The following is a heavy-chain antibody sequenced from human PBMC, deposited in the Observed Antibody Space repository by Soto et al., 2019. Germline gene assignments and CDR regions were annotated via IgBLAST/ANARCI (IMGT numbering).Heavy chain of an antibody. CDR2: ISPMFGAA. Sequence: QFQRGQSGPELKKPGSSVKFSCQFSGGTFNTNAMTWGGQAPGQGPEWMGDISPMFGAANYAPKFQGRVTITADESTGTSYMQLSSLTSEDTALYFCAREVQVHTPAFAYWGQGTLVTVSS. CDR3: AREVQVHTPAFAY. V-gene: IGHV1-69*12. CDR1: GGTFNTNA. D-gene: IGHD3-10*01. J-gene: IGHJ4*02.